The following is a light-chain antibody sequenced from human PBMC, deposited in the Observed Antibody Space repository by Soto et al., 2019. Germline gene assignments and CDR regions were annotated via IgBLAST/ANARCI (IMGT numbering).Light chain of an antibody. CDR3: QQYGSSPIT. Sequence: EIVLTQSPGTLSLSPGETATLSCRASQRVGSYLAWYQQKPGQAPRLLIYGASSRATGIPDRFSGSGSGTDFTLTISRLEPEDFAVYYCQQYGSSPITFGQGTRLEI. CDR1: QRVGSY. CDR2: GAS. V-gene: IGKV3-20*01. J-gene: IGKJ5*01.